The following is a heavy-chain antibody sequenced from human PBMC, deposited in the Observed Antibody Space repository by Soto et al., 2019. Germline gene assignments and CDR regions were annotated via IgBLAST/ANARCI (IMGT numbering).Heavy chain of an antibody. V-gene: IGHV3-23*01. D-gene: IGHD2-15*01. Sequence: GGSLRLSCAASGFTFSSYAMSWVRQAPGKGLEWVSAISGSGGSTYYADSVKGRFTISRDNSKNTLYLQMNSLRAEDTAVYYCTTAEGDIVVVVAPLEDAFDIWGQGTMVTVSS. CDR1: GFTFSSYA. CDR3: TTAEGDIVVVVAPLEDAFDI. CDR2: ISGSGGST. J-gene: IGHJ3*02.